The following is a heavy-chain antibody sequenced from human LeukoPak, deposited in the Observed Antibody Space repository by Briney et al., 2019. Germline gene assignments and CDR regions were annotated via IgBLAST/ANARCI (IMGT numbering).Heavy chain of an antibody. V-gene: IGHV1-58*02. CDR2: IVGDSTDT. CDR3: AADPDTTMAFDC. CDR1: GFTFTSSS. D-gene: IGHD5-18*01. J-gene: IGHJ4*02. Sequence: SVKVSCKASGFTFTSSSIQWIRQARGQRLEWIGWIVGDSTDTYYAQRFQEGVTIARDMSTSTAYLELSSLRSEDTAVYYCAADPDTTMAFDCWGQGTLVTVSS.